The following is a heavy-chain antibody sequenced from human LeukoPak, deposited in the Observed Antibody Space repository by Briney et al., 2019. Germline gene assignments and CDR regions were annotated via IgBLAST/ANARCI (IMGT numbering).Heavy chain of an antibody. Sequence: PGGSLRLSCAASGFTFSISWMTWVRQAPGKGLEWVAIIHQDGSAEYYVDSVKGRFTISRDNTQNSLYLQMNSLRAEDTALYYCARDPGWGAVDIWGQGTMVTVSS. D-gene: IGHD6-19*01. V-gene: IGHV3-7*04. J-gene: IGHJ3*02. CDR2: IHQDGSAE. CDR1: GFTFSISW. CDR3: ARDPGWGAVDI.